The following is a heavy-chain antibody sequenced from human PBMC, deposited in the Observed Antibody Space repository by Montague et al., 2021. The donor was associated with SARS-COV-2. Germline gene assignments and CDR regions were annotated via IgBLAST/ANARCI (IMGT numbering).Heavy chain of an antibody. CDR1: DDSSSSSIYY. D-gene: IGHD6-13*01. CDR3: ARDHYHSSWFKY. J-gene: IGHJ4*02. Sequence: SETLSLTCTVSDDSSSSSIYYWGWIRQPPGKGLEWIGTISYSGSTYHNPSLHSRVAISVDTSKKRFSLRLTSVTAAHTAVYFCARDHYHSSWFKYWGPGTLVTVSS. CDR2: ISYSGST. V-gene: IGHV4-39*07.